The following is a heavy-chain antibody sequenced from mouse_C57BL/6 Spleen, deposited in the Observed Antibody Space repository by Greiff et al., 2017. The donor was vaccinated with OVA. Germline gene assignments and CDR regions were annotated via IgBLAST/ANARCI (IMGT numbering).Heavy chain of an antibody. Sequence: QVQLQQSGPGILQSSQTLSLTCSFSGFSLSTSGMGVSWIRQPSGKGLEWLAHIYWDDDKRYNPFLKRRLTISKDTSRNQVFLKITSVDTADTATYYCARRAGDHYAMDYWGQGTSVTVSS. CDR3: ARRAGDHYAMDY. CDR2: IYWDDDK. CDR1: GFSLSTSGMG. D-gene: IGHD2-13*01. J-gene: IGHJ4*01. V-gene: IGHV8-12*01.